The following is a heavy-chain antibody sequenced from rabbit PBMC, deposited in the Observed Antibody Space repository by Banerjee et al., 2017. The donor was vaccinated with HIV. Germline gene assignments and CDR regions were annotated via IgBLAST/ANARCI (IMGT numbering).Heavy chain of an antibody. CDR1: RFDFSSYYM. Sequence: QEQLKESGGGLVQPGGSLTLSCKASRFDFSSYYMSWVRQAPGKGLEWIACTHIRSGDTYYASWAKGRFTVSKTSSTTVTLQMTSLTAADTATYFCARAYAFGGGKGWDAFDPWGQGPSSPS. V-gene: IGHV1S45*01. CDR2: THIRSGDT. J-gene: IGHJ2*01. CDR3: ARAYAFGGGKGWDAFDP. D-gene: IGHD5-1*01.